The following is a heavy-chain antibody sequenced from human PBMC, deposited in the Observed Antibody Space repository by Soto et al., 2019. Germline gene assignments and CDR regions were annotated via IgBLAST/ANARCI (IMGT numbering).Heavy chain of an antibody. J-gene: IGHJ5*02. CDR3: ARDRIPYCISTSCSTPFDP. V-gene: IGHV1-69*13. D-gene: IGHD2-2*02. Sequence: SVNVYCKASGGAFSSYAISWVRQAPRQGLEWMGGIIPIFGTANYAQKFQGRVTITADESTSTAYMELSSLRSEDTAVYYCARDRIPYCISTSCSTPFDPWGQGTLVTVSS. CDR2: IIPIFGTA. CDR1: GGAFSSYA.